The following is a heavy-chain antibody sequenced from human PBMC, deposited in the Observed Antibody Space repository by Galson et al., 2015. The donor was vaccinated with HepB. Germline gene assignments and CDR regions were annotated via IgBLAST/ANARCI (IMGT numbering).Heavy chain of an antibody. J-gene: IGHJ4*02. CDR3: AREGYYYDSSYDY. CDR1: GFTFSSYW. CDR2: IRQDGSEK. D-gene: IGHD3-22*01. V-gene: IGHV3-7*01. Sequence: SLRLSCAASGFTFSSYWMSWVRQAPGKGLEWVANIRQDGSEKYYVDSVKGRFTISRDNAKNSLYLQMNSLRAEDTAVYYCAREGYYYDSSYDYWGQGTLVTVSS.